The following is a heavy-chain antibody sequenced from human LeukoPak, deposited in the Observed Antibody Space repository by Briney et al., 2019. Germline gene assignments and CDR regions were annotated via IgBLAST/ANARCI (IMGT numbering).Heavy chain of an antibody. CDR2: ISGSRGST. V-gene: IGHV3-23*01. J-gene: IGHJ4*02. D-gene: IGHD3-9*01. CDR1: GFTFSSYA. Sequence: PGGFLRLSCAASGFTFSSYAMSWVRQAPGKGLEWVSGISGSRGSTYYADSVKGRFTISRDNSKNTMYLQMNSLRAEDTAAYYCAKESAYDILTGYSDYWGQGTLVTVSS. CDR3: AKESAYDILTGYSDY.